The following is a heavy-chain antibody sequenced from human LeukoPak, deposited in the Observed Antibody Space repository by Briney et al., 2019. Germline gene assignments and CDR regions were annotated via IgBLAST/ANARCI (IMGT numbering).Heavy chain of an antibody. D-gene: IGHD3-22*01. V-gene: IGHV4-61*01. Sequence: PSETLSLTCTVSGGSISSGSYYWSWIRQPPGKGLEWIGDIYYSGSTNYNPSLKSRVTISIDTSRNQFSLQLSSVSAADTAVYYCARRTYYYDSSDHFDYWGQGTLVTVSS. CDR1: GGSISSGSYY. CDR2: IYYSGST. CDR3: ARRTYYYDSSDHFDY. J-gene: IGHJ4*02.